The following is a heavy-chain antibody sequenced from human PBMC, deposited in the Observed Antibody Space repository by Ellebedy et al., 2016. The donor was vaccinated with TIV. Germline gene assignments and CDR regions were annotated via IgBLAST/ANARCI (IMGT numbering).Heavy chain of an antibody. CDR1: GFAVSSNG. CDR2: ISGSGDT. CDR3: AREGALPYYDILTGYLDY. J-gene: IGHJ4*02. D-gene: IGHD3-9*01. Sequence: PGGSLRLSCAASGFAVSSNGMSWVRQAPGKGLEWVSGISGSGDTDYADSVKGRFTISRDNSKNTLYLQMNSLRAEDTAVYYCAREGALPYYDILTGYLDYWGQGTLVTVSS. V-gene: IGHV3-66*03.